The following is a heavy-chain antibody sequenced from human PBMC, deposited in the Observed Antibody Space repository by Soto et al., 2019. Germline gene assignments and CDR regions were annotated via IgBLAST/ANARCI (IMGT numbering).Heavy chain of an antibody. D-gene: IGHD3-16*01. CDR2: IHHSGST. J-gene: IGHJ5*02. Sequence: PSDTLSLTCDFSVVSLYSSSCGTCVGQTPGKGLECIGEIHHSGSTNYNPSLKSRVTISADKSKNQFFLNLASVTAADTAMYYCTRRGGAGYGVSMIDWIEHWGQGTQVTVSS. CDR1: VVSLYSSSC. CDR3: TRRGGAGYGVSMIDWIEH. V-gene: IGHV4-4*02.